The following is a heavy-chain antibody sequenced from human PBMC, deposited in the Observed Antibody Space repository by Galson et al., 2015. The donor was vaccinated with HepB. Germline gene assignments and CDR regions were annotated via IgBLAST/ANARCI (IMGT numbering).Heavy chain of an antibody. Sequence: ETLSLTCTVSGGSISSYYWSWIRQPPGKGLEWIGYIYYSGSTNYNPSLKSRVTISVDTSKNQFSLKLSSVTAADTAVYYCARDGDYGDFNLWGRGTLVTVSS. D-gene: IGHD4-17*01. CDR3: ARDGDYGDFNL. J-gene: IGHJ2*01. CDR1: GGSISSYY. V-gene: IGHV4-59*01. CDR2: IYYSGST.